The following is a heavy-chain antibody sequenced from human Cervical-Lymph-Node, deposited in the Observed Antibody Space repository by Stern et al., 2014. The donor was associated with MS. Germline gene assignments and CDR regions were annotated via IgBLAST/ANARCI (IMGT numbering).Heavy chain of an antibody. CDR2: IHPNSGNT. CDR1: GYTFTSYD. CDR3: GRGKFSRAGYKWDY. J-gene: IGHJ4*02. D-gene: IGHD5-24*01. Sequence: QVQLVQSWAEVKKPGASVKVSCKASGYTFTSYDINWVRQATGQGLEWMGWIHPNSGNTGYAQKFQARVTMIRNTSINTAYMELSSLRSEDTAVYYCGRGKFSRAGYKWDYWGQGTLVTVSS. V-gene: IGHV1-8*01.